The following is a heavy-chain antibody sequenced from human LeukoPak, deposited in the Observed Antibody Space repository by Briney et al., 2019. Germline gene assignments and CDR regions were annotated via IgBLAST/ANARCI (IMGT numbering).Heavy chain of an antibody. D-gene: IGHD3-3*01. V-gene: IGHV3-23*01. CDR2: ISGAGGST. CDR3: ASSGHYDFWSGHYYPIDF. J-gene: IGHJ4*02. CDR1: GFTFSSYW. Sequence: GGSLRLSCAASGFTFSSYWMSWVRQAPGKGLEWDSAISGAGGSTRYADSVRGRFNISRDNSKNTLYLHMNSLSAEDTAVYYCASSGHYDFWSGHYYPIDFWGQGSLVTVSS.